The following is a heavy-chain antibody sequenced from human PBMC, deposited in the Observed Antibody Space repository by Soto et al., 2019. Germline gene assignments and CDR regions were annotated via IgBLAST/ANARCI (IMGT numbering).Heavy chain of an antibody. J-gene: IGHJ6*02. CDR1: GESVGRGTNY. CDR2: IFDPATA. CDR3: ARDRRGRADGFIYYYGMEV. D-gene: IGHD6-13*01. Sequence: QVQLQESGPGLMKPSGTLSLICSVSGESVGRGTNYWSWVRQAPGRGLEWIGYIFDPATAIYNPSFERRCSVSLDAAKDQFSLKLTSVTAAETAIYYCARDRRGRADGFIYYYGMEVWGQGTSVNVSS. V-gene: IGHV4-61*01.